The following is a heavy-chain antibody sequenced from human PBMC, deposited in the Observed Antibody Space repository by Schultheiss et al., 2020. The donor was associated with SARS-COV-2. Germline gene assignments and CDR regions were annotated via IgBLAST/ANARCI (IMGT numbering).Heavy chain of an antibody. D-gene: IGHD6-6*01. CDR1: GFTFSNAW. CDR2: IWYDGSNK. Sequence: GGSLRLSCAASGFTFSNAWMSWVRQAPGKGLEWVAVIWYDGSNKYYADSVKGRFTISRDNSKNTLYLQMNSLRAEDTAVYYCAKEHSSSSLWYFDSWGQGTLVTVSS. CDR3: AKEHSSSSLWYFDS. V-gene: IGHV3-33*06. J-gene: IGHJ4*02.